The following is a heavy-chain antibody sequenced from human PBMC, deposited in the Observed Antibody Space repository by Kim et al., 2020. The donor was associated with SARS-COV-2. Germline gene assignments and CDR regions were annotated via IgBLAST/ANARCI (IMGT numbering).Heavy chain of an antibody. CDR2: ISGTGGST. V-gene: IGHV3-23*01. CDR1: GFTFSTNA. D-gene: IGHD5-18*01. CDR3: AKDVWGYSGMDV. J-gene: IGHJ6*02. Sequence: GGSLRHSCAASGFTFSTNAMGWVRQAPGRGLEWVSSISGTGGSTFYADSVRGRFTISRDISKSTLYLQMNSLRAEDTALYYCAKDVWGYSGMDVWGQGT.